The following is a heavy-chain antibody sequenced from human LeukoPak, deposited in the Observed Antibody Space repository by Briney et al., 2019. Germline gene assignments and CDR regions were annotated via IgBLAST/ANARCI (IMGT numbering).Heavy chain of an antibody. CDR2: INHSGST. J-gene: IGHJ4*02. Sequence: PSETLSLTCAVYGGSFSGYSWSWIRQPPGKGLEWIGEINHSGSTNYNPSLKSRVTISVDTSKNQFSLKLSSVTAADTAVYYCARYDLCSSTSCYGGRYYFDYWGQGTLVTVSS. CDR1: GGSFSGYS. CDR3: ARYDLCSSTSCYGGRYYFDY. D-gene: IGHD2-2*01. V-gene: IGHV4-34*01.